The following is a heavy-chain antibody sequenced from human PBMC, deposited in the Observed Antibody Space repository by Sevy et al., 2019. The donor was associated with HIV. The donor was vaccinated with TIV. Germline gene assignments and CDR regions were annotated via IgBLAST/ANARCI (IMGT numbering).Heavy chain of an antibody. J-gene: IGHJ4*02. CDR3: AREGGYTSAWSPGNH. Sequence: EGSLRLSCAASGFTFNTHAMHWVRQAPGKGLEWVALISYDGIIKYYADSVKGRLTISRDNSKNTLSLQMNSLRVEDTAVYYCAREGGYTSAWSPGNHWGQGTLVTVSS. CDR2: ISYDGIIK. V-gene: IGHV3-30*04. D-gene: IGHD6-19*01. CDR1: GFTFNTHA.